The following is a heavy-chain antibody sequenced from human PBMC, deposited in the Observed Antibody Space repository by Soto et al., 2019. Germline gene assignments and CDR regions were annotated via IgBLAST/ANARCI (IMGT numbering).Heavy chain of an antibody. CDR1: GYSITTGYH. CDR2: ISHSGTT. Sequence: PSETLSLTCVVSGYSITTGYHWGCIRQPPGKGLEWIGSISHSGTTFYSSSLKSRVTISKDASKNQFSLKVNSVIAADTAVYYCARSGGSAGWFDPWGPGSLVTVSS. J-gene: IGHJ5*02. D-gene: IGHD2-15*01. CDR3: ARSGGSAGWFDP. V-gene: IGHV4-38-2*01.